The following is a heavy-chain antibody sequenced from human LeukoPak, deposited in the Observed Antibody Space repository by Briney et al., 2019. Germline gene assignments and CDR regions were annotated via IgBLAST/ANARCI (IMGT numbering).Heavy chain of an antibody. CDR1: GFTFSSYA. V-gene: IGHV3-23*01. Sequence: GGSLRLSCAASGFTFSSYAMSWVRQAPGKGLEWVSAISGSGGSTYYADSVKGRFTISRDNSKNTLYLQMSSLRAEDTAVYYCAKDGGGYYYDSSGYSEYFQHWGQGTLVTVSS. CDR3: AKDGGGYYYDSSGYSEYFQH. CDR2: ISGSGGST. J-gene: IGHJ1*01. D-gene: IGHD3-22*01.